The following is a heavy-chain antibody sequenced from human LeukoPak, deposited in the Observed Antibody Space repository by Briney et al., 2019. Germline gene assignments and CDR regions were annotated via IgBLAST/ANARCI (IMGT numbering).Heavy chain of an antibody. Sequence: GGSLRLSCAASGFTFSSYGMSWVRQAPGKGLEWVSAISGSGGSTYYADSVKGRFTISRDDSKNTLYLQMNSLRAEDTAVYYCAKDQPVSSSWPYYFDYWGQGTLVTVSS. V-gene: IGHV3-23*01. CDR3: AKDQPVSSSWPYYFDY. CDR1: GFTFSSYG. CDR2: ISGSGGST. D-gene: IGHD6-13*01. J-gene: IGHJ4*02.